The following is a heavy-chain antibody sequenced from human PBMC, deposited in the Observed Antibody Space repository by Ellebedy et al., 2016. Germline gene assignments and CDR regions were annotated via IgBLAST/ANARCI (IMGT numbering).Heavy chain of an antibody. Sequence: GESLKISCAASGFTVSSNYMSWVRQAPGKGLEWVSVIYSGGSTYYADSMKGRFTISRDNSKNTLYLQMNSLRAEDTAVYYCAREKSYGDYVFFDYWGQGTLVTVSS. D-gene: IGHD4-17*01. CDR2: IYSGGST. CDR1: GFTVSSNY. V-gene: IGHV3-53*01. CDR3: AREKSYGDYVFFDY. J-gene: IGHJ4*02.